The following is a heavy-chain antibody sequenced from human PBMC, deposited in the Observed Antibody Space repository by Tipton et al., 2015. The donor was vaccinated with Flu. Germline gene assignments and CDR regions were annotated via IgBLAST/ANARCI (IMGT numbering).Heavy chain of an antibody. J-gene: IGHJ4*02. CDR3: ARFSVRGESAY. D-gene: IGHD3-10*01. Sequence: LSLTCTVSGGSISSYYWNWIRQSAGKGMEWIWLIYSSGSTNYNPSLKIRVTMSVDTSKNQFSLKMSSVTAADTAVYYCARFSVRGESAYWGQGTLVTVSS. CDR1: GGSISSYY. V-gene: IGHV4-4*07. CDR2: IYSSGST.